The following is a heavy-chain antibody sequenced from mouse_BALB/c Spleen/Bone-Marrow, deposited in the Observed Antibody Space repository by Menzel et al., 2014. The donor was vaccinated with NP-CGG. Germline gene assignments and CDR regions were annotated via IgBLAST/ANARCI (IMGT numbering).Heavy chain of an antibody. CDR1: GFTFSSFG. J-gene: IGHJ1*01. CDR3: ARDRYDEYFDV. Sequence: EVKLVESGGGLVQPGGSRKPSCAASGFTFSSFGMHWVRQAPEKGLEWVAYISSGSSTIYYADTVKGRFTISRDNPKNTLFLQMTSLRSEDTAMYYCARDRYDEYFDVWGAGTTVTVSS. CDR2: ISSGSSTI. V-gene: IGHV5-17*02. D-gene: IGHD2-14*01.